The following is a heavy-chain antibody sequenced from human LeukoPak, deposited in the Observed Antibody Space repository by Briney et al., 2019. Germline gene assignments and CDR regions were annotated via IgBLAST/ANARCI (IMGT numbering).Heavy chain of an antibody. CDR3: ARDLSSSWTNVKLDDAFDI. V-gene: IGHV4-39*07. D-gene: IGHD6-13*01. CDR1: GGSISSSSYY. J-gene: IGHJ3*02. Sequence: SETLSLTCTVSGGSISSSSYYWGWIRQPPGKGLEWIGSIYYSGSTYYNASLKSRITISVDTSKNQFSLKLSSVTAADTAVYYCARDLSSSWTNVKLDDAFDIWGQGTMVTVSS. CDR2: IYYSGST.